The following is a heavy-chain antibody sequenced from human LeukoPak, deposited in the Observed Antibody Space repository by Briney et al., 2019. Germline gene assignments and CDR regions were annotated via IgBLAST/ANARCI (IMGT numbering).Heavy chain of an antibody. CDR3: AKGGGYEAQYYYYYLDV. J-gene: IGHJ6*03. D-gene: IGHD5-12*01. Sequence: GGSLRLSCAASGFTFSSYAMSWVRQAPGKGLEWVSAISGSGGSTYYADSVKGRFTISRDNSKNTLYLQMKSLRAEDTAVYYCAKGGGYEAQYYYYYLDVWGKGTTVTISS. V-gene: IGHV3-23*01. CDR2: ISGSGGST. CDR1: GFTFSSYA.